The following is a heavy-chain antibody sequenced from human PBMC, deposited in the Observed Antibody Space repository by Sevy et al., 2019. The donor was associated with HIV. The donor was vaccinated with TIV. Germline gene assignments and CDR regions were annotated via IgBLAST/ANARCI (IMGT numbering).Heavy chain of an antibody. V-gene: IGHV3-23*01. D-gene: IGHD3-10*01. Sequence: GGSLRLSCAASGFTFSSYAMSWVRQAPGKELEWVSAISGSGGSTYYADSVKGRFTISRDNSKNTLYLQMNSLRAEDTAVYYCAKSPPYGSGSYPNWFDPWGQGTLVTVSS. J-gene: IGHJ5*02. CDR1: GFTFSSYA. CDR3: AKSPPYGSGSYPNWFDP. CDR2: ISGSGGST.